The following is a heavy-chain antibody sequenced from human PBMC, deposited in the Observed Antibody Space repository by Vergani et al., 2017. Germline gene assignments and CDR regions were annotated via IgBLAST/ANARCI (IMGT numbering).Heavy chain of an antibody. CDR2: IIPIFGTA. D-gene: IGHD3-22*01. Sequence: QVQLVQSGAEVKKPGSSVKVSCKASGGTFSSYAISWVRQAPGQGLEWMGGIIPIFGTANYAQKFQGRVTITADESTSTAYMERSSLRSEDTTVYYCAGRVVGVNYDRSGYYWYWGQGTLVTVSS. V-gene: IGHV1-69*01. J-gene: IGHJ4*02. CDR3: AGRVVGVNYDRSGYYWY. CDR1: GGTFSSYA.